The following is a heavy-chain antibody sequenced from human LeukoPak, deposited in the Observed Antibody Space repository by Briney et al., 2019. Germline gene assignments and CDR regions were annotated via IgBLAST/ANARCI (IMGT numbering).Heavy chain of an antibody. CDR1: GFTVSSNY. CDR3: AKDAHYYDSSGSYDY. V-gene: IGHV3-53*01. J-gene: IGHJ4*02. CDR2: IYSGGST. Sequence: PGGSLRLSYAASGFTVSSNYMSWVRQAPGKGLEWVSVIYSGGSTYYADSVKGRFTISRDNSKNTLYLQMNSLRAEDTAVYYCAKDAHYYDSSGSYDYWGQGTLVTVSS. D-gene: IGHD3-22*01.